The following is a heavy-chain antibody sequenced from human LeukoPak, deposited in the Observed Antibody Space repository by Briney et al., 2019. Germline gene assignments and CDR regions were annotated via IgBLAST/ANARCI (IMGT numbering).Heavy chain of an antibody. Sequence: SETLSLTCTVSGGSISSYYWSWIRQPAGKGLEWIGRIYTSGSTNYNPSLKSRVTISVDRSKNQFSLKLSSVTAADTAVYYCARTFEYSSSGAFDIWGQGTMVTVSS. CDR2: IYTSGST. D-gene: IGHD6-6*01. CDR3: ARTFEYSSSGAFDI. V-gene: IGHV4-4*07. J-gene: IGHJ3*02. CDR1: GGSISSYY.